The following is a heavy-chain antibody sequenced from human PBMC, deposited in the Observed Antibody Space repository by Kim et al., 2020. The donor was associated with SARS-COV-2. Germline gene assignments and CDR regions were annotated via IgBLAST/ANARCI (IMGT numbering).Heavy chain of an antibody. V-gene: IGHV1-2*06. D-gene: IGHD4-17*01. J-gene: IGHJ4*02. CDR3: ARGTVTKWEDFDY. CDR2: INPNSGGP. CDR1: GYTFTGYY. Sequence: ASVKVSCKASGYTFTGYYIHWVRQAPGQGLEWMGRINPNSGGPHYAQKFQGRVTMTRDTSISTAYMELSRLRSDDTAVYYCARGTVTKWEDFDYWGQGTLVTVSS.